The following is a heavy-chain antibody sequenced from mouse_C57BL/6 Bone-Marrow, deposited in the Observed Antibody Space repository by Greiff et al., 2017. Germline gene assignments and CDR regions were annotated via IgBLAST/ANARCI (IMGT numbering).Heavy chain of an antibody. CDR3: ARVMGPWFAY. CDR2: ISDGGSYN. V-gene: IGHV5-4*03. D-gene: IGHD2-3*01. CDR1: GFSFSSYA. J-gene: IGHJ3*01. Sequence: EVMLVESGGGLVKPGGSLTLSCAASGFSFSSYAMSWFRQTPAKKLVWVATISDGGSYNYYPANVKGRFTISRDNAKNNLYLQMSHLKSEDTAMYYCARVMGPWFAYWGQGTLVTVSA.